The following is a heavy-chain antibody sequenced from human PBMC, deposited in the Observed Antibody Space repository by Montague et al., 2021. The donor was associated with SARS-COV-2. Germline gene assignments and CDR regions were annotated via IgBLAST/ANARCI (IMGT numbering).Heavy chain of an antibody. CDR2: IYYSGST. CDR3: ASPTYYYDSSGSDAFDI. J-gene: IGHJ3*02. V-gene: IGHV4-39*01. Sequence: SETLSLTCTVSGGSISSSSYYWGWIRQPPGKGLEWIGSIYYSGSTYYNPSLKSRVTISVDTSKNQFSLKLSSVTAADTAVYYRASPTYYYDSSGSDAFDIWGQGTMVTVFS. D-gene: IGHD3-22*01. CDR1: GGSISSSSYY.